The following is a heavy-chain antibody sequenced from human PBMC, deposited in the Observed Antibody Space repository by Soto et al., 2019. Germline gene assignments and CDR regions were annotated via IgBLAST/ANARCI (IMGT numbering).Heavy chain of an antibody. CDR1: GLTLSRYW. J-gene: IGHJ4*02. D-gene: IGHD3-16*01. CDR3: WAGGTNYVDF. Sequence: EVPLVESGGGLVQPGGSLRLSCAGSGLTLSRYWMHWVRQGPGKGLVWVSRINSDGGTTTYADSVKGRFTISRDNAKNTVDLQMNSLRAEDTAVYSCWAGGTNYVDFWGQGTLVTVSS. V-gene: IGHV3-74*01. CDR2: INSDGGTT.